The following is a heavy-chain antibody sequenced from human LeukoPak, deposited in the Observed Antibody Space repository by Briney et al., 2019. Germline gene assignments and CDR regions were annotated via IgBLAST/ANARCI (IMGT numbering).Heavy chain of an antibody. CDR2: MNPNSGNT. CDR3: ARGLMITMVRGVTSRFDP. D-gene: IGHD3-10*01. V-gene: IGHV1-8*01. CDR1: GYTFTSYD. Sequence: ASVKVSCKASGYTFTSYDINWVRQATGQGLEWMGWMNPNSGNTGYAQKFQGSVTMTRNTSISTAYMELSSLRSEDTAVYYCARGLMITMVRGVTSRFDPWGQGTLVTVSS. J-gene: IGHJ5*02.